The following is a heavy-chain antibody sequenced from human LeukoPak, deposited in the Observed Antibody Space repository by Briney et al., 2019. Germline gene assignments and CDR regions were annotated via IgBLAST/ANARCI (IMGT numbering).Heavy chain of an antibody. CDR2: ISYDGSNK. J-gene: IGHJ4*02. Sequence: GGSLRLSCAASGFTFSSYGMHWVRQAPGKGLEWVAVISYDGSNKYYADSVKGRFTISRDNSKNTLYLQMNSLRAEDTAAYYCAKGAYYFDYWGQGTLVTVSS. CDR3: AKGAYYFDY. V-gene: IGHV3-30*18. D-gene: IGHD2-21*01. CDR1: GFTFSSYG.